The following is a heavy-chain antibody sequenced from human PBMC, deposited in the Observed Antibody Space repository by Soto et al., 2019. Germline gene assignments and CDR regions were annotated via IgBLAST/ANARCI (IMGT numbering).Heavy chain of an antibody. J-gene: IGHJ4*02. V-gene: IGHV3-30*03. CDR1: GFTFSSYG. CDR3: GRDLATIFGGAY. Sequence: LRLSCAASGFTFSSYGMHWVRQAPGKGLEWVALISYDGSYKYYADSVQGRFTISRDNSKNTLYLQMDSLYTGDTAVYYCGRDLATIFGGAYWGQGTLVTVSS. D-gene: IGHD3-3*01. CDR2: ISYDGSYK.